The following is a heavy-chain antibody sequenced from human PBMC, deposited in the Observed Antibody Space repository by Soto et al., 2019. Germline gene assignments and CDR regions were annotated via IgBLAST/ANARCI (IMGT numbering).Heavy chain of an antibody. Sequence: SETLSLPCTVSGGSISSGGYYWSWIRQHPGKGLEWIGYIYYSGSTYYNPSLKSRVTISVDTSKNQFSLKLSSVTAADTAVYYCARLTVVTPGWFDPWGQGTLVTVSS. J-gene: IGHJ5*02. CDR1: GGSISSGGYY. V-gene: IGHV4-31*03. CDR2: IYYSGST. CDR3: ARLTVVTPGWFDP. D-gene: IGHD2-21*02.